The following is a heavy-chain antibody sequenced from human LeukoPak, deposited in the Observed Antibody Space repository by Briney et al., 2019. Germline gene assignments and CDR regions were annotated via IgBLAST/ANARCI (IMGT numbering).Heavy chain of an antibody. D-gene: IGHD3-22*01. Sequence: KPSKTLSLTCTVSGGSISSNSFYWGWIRQLPGKGLEWIGSVYYSGSTYYNPSLKSRVTISVDTSKNQSSLKLSSVTAADTAVYYCARLDYDSSGYYFDHWFDPWGQGTLVTVSS. CDR1: GGSISSNSFY. CDR3: ARLDYDSSGYYFDHWFDP. J-gene: IGHJ5*02. CDR2: VYYSGST. V-gene: IGHV4-39*01.